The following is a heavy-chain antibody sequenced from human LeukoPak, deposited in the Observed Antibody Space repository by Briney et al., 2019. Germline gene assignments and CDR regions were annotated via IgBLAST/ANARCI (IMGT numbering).Heavy chain of an antibody. V-gene: IGHV3-30*02. J-gene: IGHJ4*02. CDR1: GFTFSSYG. Sequence: EGSLRLSCAASGFTFSSYGMHWVRRAPGKGLEWVAFIRYDGSNKYYADSVKGRFTISRDNSKNTLSLQMSSLRAEDTAVYYCVSGPLTAFDSWGQGTLVTVSS. D-gene: IGHD7-27*01. CDR2: IRYDGSNK. CDR3: VSGPLTAFDS.